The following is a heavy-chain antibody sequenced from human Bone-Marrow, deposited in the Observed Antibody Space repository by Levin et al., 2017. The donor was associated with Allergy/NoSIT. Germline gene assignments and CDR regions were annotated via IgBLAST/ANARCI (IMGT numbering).Heavy chain of an antibody. D-gene: IGHD6-19*01. CDR1: GFTLSAHY. Sequence: GGSLRLSCAASGFTLSAHYMTWMRQAPGKGLEWVAFISSSGTYIDYADSVRGRFTISRDSASNSLFLQMDSLRPEHTARYYCVRVCLASISVEYIDHWGQGTLVNVSS. J-gene: IGHJ4*02. CDR2: ISSSGTYI. V-gene: IGHV3-11*05. CDR3: VRVCLASISVEYIDH.